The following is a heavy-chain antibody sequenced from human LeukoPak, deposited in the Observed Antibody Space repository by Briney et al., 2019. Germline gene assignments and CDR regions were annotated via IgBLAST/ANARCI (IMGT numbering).Heavy chain of an antibody. J-gene: IGHJ2*01. D-gene: IGHD3-9*01. CDR3: ARPSSSIDILTGYYTGDWYFDL. Sequence: PSETLSLTCTVSGGSISSYYWSWIRQPPGKGLEWIGYIYYSGSTNYNPSLKSRVTISVDTSKNQFSLKLSSVTAADTAVYYCARPSSSIDILTGYYTGDWYFDLWGRGTLVTVSS. CDR2: IYYSGST. CDR1: GGSISSYY. V-gene: IGHV4-59*08.